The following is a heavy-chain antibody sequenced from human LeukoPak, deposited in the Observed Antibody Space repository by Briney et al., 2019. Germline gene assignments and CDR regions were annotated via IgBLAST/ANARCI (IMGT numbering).Heavy chain of an antibody. CDR2: IWYDGSNK. CDR1: GFTFSSYG. Sequence: GGSLRLSCAASGFTFSSYGMHWVRQAPGKGLEWVAVIWYDGSNKYYADSVKGRFTISRDNSKNTLYLQMNSLRAEDTAVYYCAGDLYSSSWYLSNWFDPWGQGTLVTVSS. D-gene: IGHD6-13*01. J-gene: IGHJ5*02. V-gene: IGHV3-33*01. CDR3: AGDLYSSSWYLSNWFDP.